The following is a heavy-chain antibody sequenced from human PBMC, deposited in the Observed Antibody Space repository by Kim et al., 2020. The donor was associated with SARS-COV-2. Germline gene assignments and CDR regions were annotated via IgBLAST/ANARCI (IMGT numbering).Heavy chain of an antibody. CDR3: ARDPLYCSSTSCHSYWYFDL. D-gene: IGHD2-2*02. CDR2: ISSSSSYI. V-gene: IGHV3-21*01. CDR1: GFTFSSYS. J-gene: IGHJ2*01. Sequence: GGSLRLSCAASGFTFSSYSMNWVRQAPGKGLEWVSSISSSSSYIYYADSVKGRFTISRDNAKNSLYLQMNSLRAEDTAVYYCARDPLYCSSTSCHSYWYFDLWGRGTLVTVSS.